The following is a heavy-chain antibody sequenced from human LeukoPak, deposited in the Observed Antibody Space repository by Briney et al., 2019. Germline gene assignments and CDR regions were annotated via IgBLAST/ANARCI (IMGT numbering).Heavy chain of an antibody. D-gene: IGHD3-3*01. V-gene: IGHV1-18*01. CDR1: GCSFGNYG. CDR3: ARGSEGVTIFGVVIRPYFDY. CDR2: ISVHDGHT. J-gene: IGHJ4*02. Sequence: ASVKASCKTSGCSFGNYGVTWERQAPGQGLEWMGWISVHDGHTNYAEKFQDRVTMTADTSTNTAYMELTSLRSDDTAVYYCARGSEGVTIFGVVIRPYFDYWGQGTLVTVSS.